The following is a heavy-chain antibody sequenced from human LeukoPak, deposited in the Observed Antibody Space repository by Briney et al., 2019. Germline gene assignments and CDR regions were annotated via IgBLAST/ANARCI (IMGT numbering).Heavy chain of an antibody. CDR1: GFTFSSYA. CDR3: ARDLRVVITGSFDS. Sequence: GRSLRLSCAASGFTFSSYAMHWVRQAPGKGLEWVAVISYDGSNKYYADSVKGRFTISRDNSKNTLYLQMNSLRAEDTALYYCARDLRVVITGSFDSWGQGTLVTVSS. CDR2: ISYDGSNK. J-gene: IGHJ4*02. D-gene: IGHD3-22*01. V-gene: IGHV3-30-3*01.